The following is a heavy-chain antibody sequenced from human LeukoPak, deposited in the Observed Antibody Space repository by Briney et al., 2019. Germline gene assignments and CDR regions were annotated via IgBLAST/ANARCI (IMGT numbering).Heavy chain of an antibody. CDR2: IYSGGST. Sequence: GGSLRLTCAASGLTVSSTYMSWVRQTPGKGLEWVSVIYSGGSTYYADSVKGRFTISRDNSKNTLYLQMNSLRAEDTAVYYCARDLLEWYFDYWGQGTLVTVSS. CDR3: ARDLLEWYFDY. V-gene: IGHV3-66*01. CDR1: GLTVSSTY. D-gene: IGHD3-3*01. J-gene: IGHJ4*02.